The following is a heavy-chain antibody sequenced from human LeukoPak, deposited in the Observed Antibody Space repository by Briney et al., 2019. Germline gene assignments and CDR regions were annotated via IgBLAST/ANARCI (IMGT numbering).Heavy chain of an antibody. CDR1: AFTFSSYR. J-gene: IGHJ4*02. D-gene: IGHD3-10*01. CDR3: ARSRGPIADY. CDR2: IWYDGSNK. Sequence: GGCLRLSCAASAFTFSSYRMHWVRQAPCKGLEWVEVIWYDGSNKYYADSVKGRFTISRDNSKNTLYLQMNSLRAEDTAVYYCARSRGPIADYWGQGTLVTVSS. V-gene: IGHV3-33*01.